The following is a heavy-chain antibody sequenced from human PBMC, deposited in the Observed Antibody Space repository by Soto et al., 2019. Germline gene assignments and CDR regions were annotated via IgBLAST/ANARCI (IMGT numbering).Heavy chain of an antibody. CDR3: AKDQEDYRGLFYWYFDL. CDR2: ICGSGGST. J-gene: IGHJ2*01. V-gene: IGHV3-23*01. Sequence: EVQLLESGGGLVQPGGSLRLSCAASGFTFSSYAMSWVRQAPGKGLEWVSAICGSGGSTYYADSVKGRFTISRDNSKNTLYLEMTSLRAEDTAVYYCAKDQEDYRGLFYWYFDLWGRGTLVTVSS. CDR1: GFTFSSYA. D-gene: IGHD4-4*01.